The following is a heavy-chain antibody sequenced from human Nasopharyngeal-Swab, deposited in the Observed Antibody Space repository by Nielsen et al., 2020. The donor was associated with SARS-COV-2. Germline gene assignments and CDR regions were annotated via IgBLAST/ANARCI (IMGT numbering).Heavy chain of an antibody. Sequence: GESLKISCAASGFTSSDYYMSWIRQAPGKGLECVSYISSSSSYTNYADSVKGRFTISRDNAKNSLYLQMNSLRAEDTAVYYCARDKGTYYDILTGGYYYYGMDVWGQGTTVTVSS. V-gene: IGHV3-11*05. CDR2: ISSSSSYT. CDR1: GFTSSDYY. CDR3: ARDKGTYYDILTGGYYYYGMDV. J-gene: IGHJ6*02. D-gene: IGHD3-9*01.